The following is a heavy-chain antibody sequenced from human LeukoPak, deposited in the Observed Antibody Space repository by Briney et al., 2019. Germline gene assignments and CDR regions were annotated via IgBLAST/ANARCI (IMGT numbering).Heavy chain of an antibody. V-gene: IGHV4-30-4*08. CDR3: ARETDYGDYISVY. CDR1: GGSISIGDYY. Sequence: SETLSLTSTVYGGSISIGDYYWSWIRQPPGKGLEWIGYIYYSGSTYYNPSVKSRDTISVDTSKNQFSLKLSSVTAADTAVYYCARETDYGDYISVYWGQGTLVTVSS. D-gene: IGHD4-17*01. J-gene: IGHJ4*02. CDR2: IYYSGST.